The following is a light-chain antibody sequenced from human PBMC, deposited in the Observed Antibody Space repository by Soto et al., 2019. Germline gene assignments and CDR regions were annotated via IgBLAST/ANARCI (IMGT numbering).Light chain of an antibody. V-gene: IGKV3-11*01. J-gene: IGKJ4*01. CDR3: QHRSNWPA. Sequence: EILLTQSPGTLSLSPAERSTLSCRASQSVSSNLLAWYQQKPGQAPRLLIYDASQRATGIAARFSGSGSGTDFTLTISSLEPEDFALYYCQHRSNWPAFGGGTKVDI. CDR2: DAS. CDR1: QSVSSN.